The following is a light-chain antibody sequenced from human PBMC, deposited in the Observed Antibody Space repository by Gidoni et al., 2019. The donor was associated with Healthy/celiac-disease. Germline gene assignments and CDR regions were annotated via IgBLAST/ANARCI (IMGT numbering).Light chain of an antibody. CDR2: KDS. J-gene: IGLJ2*01. CDR3: QSADSSGTYVL. Sequence: SYELTQPPSVSVSPGQTARITCSGDALPKQYAYWYQQKTGQAPVLGIYKDSERASGIPERFSGSSSGTTVTLTISGVQAEDEADYHCQSADSSGTYVLFGGGTELTVL. CDR1: ALPKQY. V-gene: IGLV3-25*03.